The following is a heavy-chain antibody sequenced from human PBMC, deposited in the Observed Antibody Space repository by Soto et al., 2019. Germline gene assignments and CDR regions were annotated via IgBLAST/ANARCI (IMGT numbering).Heavy chain of an antibody. V-gene: IGHV3-30*18. J-gene: IGHJ4*02. CDR2: ISYDGSNK. D-gene: IGHD5-12*01. CDR3: AKDRREMATNAFKNYFDY. Sequence: QVQLVESGGGVVQPGRSLRLSCAASGFTFSSYGMHWVRQAPGKGLEWVAVISYDGSNKYYADSVKGRFTISRDNSKNTLYLQMNSLRAEDTAVYYCAKDRREMATNAFKNYFDYWGQGTLVTVSS. CDR1: GFTFSSYG.